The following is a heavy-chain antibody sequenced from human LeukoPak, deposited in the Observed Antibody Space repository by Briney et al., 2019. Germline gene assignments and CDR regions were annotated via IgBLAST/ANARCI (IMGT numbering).Heavy chain of an antibody. J-gene: IGHJ3*02. CDR1: GGSISSNSYY. CDR2: IYTSGST. V-gene: IGHV4-61*05. D-gene: IGHD1-1*01. Sequence: SETLSLTCTVSGGSISSNSYYWGRIRQPPGKGLEWIGYIYTSGSTNYNPSLKSRVTISVDTSKNQFPLKLSSVTAADTAVYYCARQRRYNWNVSAFDIWGQGTMVTVPS. CDR3: ARQRRYNWNVSAFDI.